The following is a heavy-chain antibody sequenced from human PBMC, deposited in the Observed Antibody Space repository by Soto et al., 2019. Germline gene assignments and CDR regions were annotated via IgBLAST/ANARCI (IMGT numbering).Heavy chain of an antibody. CDR3: ARDGWQGVDV. Sequence: SETLSLTCTVSGGSTNSGDYYWSWIRQPPGKGLEWIGYIYYTGTTYYNPSLKSRVTISLDTSKNQFALKLGSVTAADTAVYYCARDGWQGVDVWGQGTTVTV. J-gene: IGHJ6*02. CDR2: IYYTGTT. CDR1: GGSTNSGDYY. D-gene: IGHD2-15*01. V-gene: IGHV4-30-4*01.